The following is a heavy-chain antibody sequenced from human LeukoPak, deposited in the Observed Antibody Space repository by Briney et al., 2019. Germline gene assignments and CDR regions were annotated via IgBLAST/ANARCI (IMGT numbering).Heavy chain of an antibody. Sequence: SETLSLTCAVSGGSISSGGYSWSWIRQPPGKGLEWIGYIYHSGSTYYNPSLKSRVTISVDTSKNQFSLKLSSVTAAGTAVYYCAREEIAVAGPIDYWGQGTLVTVSS. J-gene: IGHJ4*02. V-gene: IGHV4-30-2*01. CDR1: GGSISSGGYS. D-gene: IGHD6-19*01. CDR2: IYHSGST. CDR3: AREEIAVAGPIDY.